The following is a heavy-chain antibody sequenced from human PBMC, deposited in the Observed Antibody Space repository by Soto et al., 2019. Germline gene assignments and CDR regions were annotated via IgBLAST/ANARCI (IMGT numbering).Heavy chain of an antibody. V-gene: IGHV1-69*13. Sequence: ASVKVSCKASGGTFSSYAISWVRQAPGQGLEWMGGIIPIFGTANYAQKFQGRVTITADESTSTAYMELSSLRSEDTAVYYCARAPLTDGYNSNWFDPWGQGTLVTVYS. CDR2: IIPIFGTA. CDR3: ARAPLTDGYNSNWFDP. J-gene: IGHJ5*02. D-gene: IGHD1-1*01. CDR1: GGTFSSYA.